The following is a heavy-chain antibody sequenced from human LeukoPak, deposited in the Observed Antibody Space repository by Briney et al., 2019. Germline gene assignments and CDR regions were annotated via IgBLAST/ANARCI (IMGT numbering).Heavy chain of an antibody. J-gene: IGHJ4*02. CDR1: GYTFTNYG. V-gene: IGHV1-18*01. Sequence: ASVKVSCKASGYTFTNYGISWVRQAPGQGLEWMGLISGYNGKTDYSQKLQGRVTMTTDTSTSTAYMELRSLTSDDTAVYYCARDIGVSQFASWGQGTLVTVSS. CDR2: ISGYNGKT. CDR3: ARDIGVSQFAS. D-gene: IGHD3-10*01.